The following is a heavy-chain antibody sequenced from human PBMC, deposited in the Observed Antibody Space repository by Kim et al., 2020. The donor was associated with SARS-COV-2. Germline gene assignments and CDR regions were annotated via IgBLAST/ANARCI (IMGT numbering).Heavy chain of an antibody. J-gene: IGHJ4*02. D-gene: IGHD3-16*02. CDR1: GFTFSNAW. Sequence: GGSLRLSCAASGFTFSNAWMSWVRQAPGKGLEWVGRIKSKTDGGTTDYAAPVKGRFTISRDDSKNTLYLQMNSLKTEDTAVYYCTTEESYDYVWGSYRYLSYWGQGTLVTVSS. CDR3: TTEESYDYVWGSYRYLSY. V-gene: IGHV3-15*01. CDR2: IKSKTDGGTT.